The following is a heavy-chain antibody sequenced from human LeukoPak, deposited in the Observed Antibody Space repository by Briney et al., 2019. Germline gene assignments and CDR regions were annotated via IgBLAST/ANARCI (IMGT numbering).Heavy chain of an antibody. V-gene: IGHV1-69*04. D-gene: IGHD6-6*01. CDR1: GCTFSSYA. J-gene: IGHJ4*02. CDR3: AREGEPIEAHDFDY. CDR2: IIPILGIA. Sequence: SVNVSCKASGCTFSSYASSGVRQAPGQGLEWMGRIIPILGIANYVQKLQGRVTITAHKSTRTAHMELSRLRCEDPAVYYCAREGEPIEAHDFDYWGQGPLVTVSS.